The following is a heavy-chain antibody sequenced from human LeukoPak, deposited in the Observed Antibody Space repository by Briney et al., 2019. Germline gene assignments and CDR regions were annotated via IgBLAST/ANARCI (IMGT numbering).Heavy chain of an antibody. CDR2: IKQDGSEK. CDR3: ARSRGHYYDSSGPRRWYFDY. J-gene: IGHJ4*02. CDR1: GFTFSSYW. Sequence: QPGGSLRLSCAASGFTFSSYWMSWVRQAPGKGLEWVANIKQDGSEKYYVDSVKGRFTISRDNAKNSLYLQMNSLRAEDTAVYYCARSRGHYYDSSGPRRWYFDYWGQGTLVIVSS. V-gene: IGHV3-7*01. D-gene: IGHD3-22*01.